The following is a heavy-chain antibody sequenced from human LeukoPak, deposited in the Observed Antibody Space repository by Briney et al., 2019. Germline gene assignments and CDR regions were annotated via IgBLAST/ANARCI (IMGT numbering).Heavy chain of an antibody. J-gene: IGHJ5*02. CDR3: WHPLIQGAVS. V-gene: IGHV3-7*01. CDR1: GFTFSETW. CDR2: IRPDGSSG. D-gene: IGHD3-10*01. Sequence: GGSLRLSRAASGFTFSETWMSWVRQAPGKGLEWVANIRPDGSSGAYVDSVKGRFAISRDNAKSSLSLQMNTLRVEDTAVYYCWHPLIQGAVSWGQGTLVTVSS.